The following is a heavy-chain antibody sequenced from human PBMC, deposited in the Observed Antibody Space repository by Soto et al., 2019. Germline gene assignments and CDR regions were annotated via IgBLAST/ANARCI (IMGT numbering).Heavy chain of an antibody. CDR1: GGTFSSYA. CDR2: IIPIFGTA. D-gene: IGHD3-16*01. V-gene: IGHV1-69*12. CDR3: ASSRLGGTGYYYGMDV. J-gene: IGHJ6*02. Sequence: QVQLVQSGAEVKKPGSSVKVSCKASGGTFSSYAISWVRQAPGQGLEWMGGIIPIFGTADYAQKFQGSVTITADESTSTAYMELSSLRSEDTAVYYCASSRLGGTGYYYGMDVWGQGTTVTVSS.